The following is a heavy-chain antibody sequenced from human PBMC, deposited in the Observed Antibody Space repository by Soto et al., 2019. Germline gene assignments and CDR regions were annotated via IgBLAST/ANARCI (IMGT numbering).Heavy chain of an antibody. J-gene: IGHJ4*02. D-gene: IGHD2-15*01. CDR2: INPSGNKT. Sequence: ASVKVSCKAPGNTFTNSYMHWVRQAPGQGLEWMGMINPSGNKTSYAQKFQGRLTMTRDTSTSTVYMELSSLRSEDTAVYFCASPRLGYCGGGTCSGWGYFDYWGQGTLVTVSS. V-gene: IGHV1-46*01. CDR1: GNTFTNSY. CDR3: ASPRLGYCGGGTCSGWGYFDY.